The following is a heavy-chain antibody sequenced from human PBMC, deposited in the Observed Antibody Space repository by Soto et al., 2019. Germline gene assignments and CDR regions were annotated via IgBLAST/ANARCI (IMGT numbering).Heavy chain of an antibody. D-gene: IGHD3-22*01. CDR2: IYYSGST. CDR3: ARALLVHYYDRSRETISYYVDY. Sequence: PSETLSFTCTVSRGSLSCGDYYWSWIRQPPGKGLEWIGYIYYSGSTYYNPSLKSRVTISVDTSKNQFSLKLSSVTAADTAMYYCARALLVHYYDRSRETISYYVDYCRQRTVVTVS. V-gene: IGHV4-30-4*01. CDR1: RGSLSCGDYY. J-gene: IGHJ4*02.